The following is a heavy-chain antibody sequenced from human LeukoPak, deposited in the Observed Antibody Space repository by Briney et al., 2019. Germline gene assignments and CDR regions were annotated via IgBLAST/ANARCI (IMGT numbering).Heavy chain of an antibody. Sequence: GGSLRLSCAASGFTVSSNYMSWVRQAPGKGLEWVSVIYSGGSTYYADSVKGRFTTSRDNSKNTLYLQMNSLRAEDTAVYYCAKVGQLWLNFDYWGQGTLVTVSS. J-gene: IGHJ4*02. V-gene: IGHV3-66*01. CDR2: IYSGGST. CDR1: GFTVSSNY. D-gene: IGHD5-18*01. CDR3: AKVGQLWLNFDY.